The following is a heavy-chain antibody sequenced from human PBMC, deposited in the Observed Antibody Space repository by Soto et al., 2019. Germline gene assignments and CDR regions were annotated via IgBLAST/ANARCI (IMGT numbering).Heavy chain of an antibody. J-gene: IGHJ3*02. D-gene: IGHD2-2*03. Sequence: ASVKVSCKASGYTFTSFYIHWVRQAPGQGLEWMGMINPNTGGTNYAQRFKGWVTITRGTSISTAYMELSRLKSDDTAMYYCTRAGYCSTTSCYVRDDAFDIWGQGTMVTVSS. CDR2: INPNTGGT. CDR3: TRAGYCSTTSCYVRDDAFDI. CDR1: GYTFTSFY. V-gene: IGHV1-2*04.